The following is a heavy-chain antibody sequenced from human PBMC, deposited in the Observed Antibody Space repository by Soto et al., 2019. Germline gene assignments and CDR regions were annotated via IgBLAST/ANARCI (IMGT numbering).Heavy chain of an antibody. J-gene: IGHJ5*02. Sequence: KASETLSLTCAVSGSSISSGGYSWSWIRQPPGKGLEWIGYIYHSGSTYYNPSLKSRVTISVDRSKNQFSLKLSSVTAADTAVYYCARATLTGYRPRPWFDPWGQGTLVTVSS. D-gene: IGHD3-9*01. CDR1: GSSISSGGYS. CDR2: IYHSGST. CDR3: ARATLTGYRPRPWFDP. V-gene: IGHV4-30-2*01.